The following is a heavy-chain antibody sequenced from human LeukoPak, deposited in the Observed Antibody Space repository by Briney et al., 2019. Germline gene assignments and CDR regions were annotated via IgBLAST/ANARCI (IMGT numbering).Heavy chain of an antibody. J-gene: IGHJ4*01. CDR3: APLNSFGHHY. CDR1: GFTFSNFW. V-gene: IGHV3-74*01. D-gene: IGHD5-18*01. Sequence: PGGSLRLSCAASGFTFSNFWMHWVRQPPGKGLVWVSRIDTDGSITTYADSVQGRFTISRDNAKNTVYLQMNSLRADDTAVYYCAPLNSFGHHYRGHGTLVTVSS. CDR2: IDTDGSIT.